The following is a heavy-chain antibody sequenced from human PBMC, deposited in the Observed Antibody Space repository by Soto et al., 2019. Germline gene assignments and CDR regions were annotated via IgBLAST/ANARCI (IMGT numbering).Heavy chain of an antibody. CDR1: GDSVSSNTAS. CDR2: TYFRSKWYN. V-gene: IGHV6-1*01. D-gene: IGHD5-12*01. CDR3: AKGDNLGPKTGYAFDP. J-gene: IGHJ5*02. Sequence: TLSLTCAISGDSVSSNTASWNWIRQSPSRGLEWLGRTYFRSKWYNDYAVSVKSRIIINPDTSTNQFSLQLNSVTPEDTAVYFCAKGDNLGPKTGYAFDPWGQGIMVTVSS.